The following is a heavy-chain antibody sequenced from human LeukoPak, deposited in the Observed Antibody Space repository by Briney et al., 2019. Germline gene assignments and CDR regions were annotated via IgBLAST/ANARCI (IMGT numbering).Heavy chain of an antibody. D-gene: IGHD3-22*01. CDR2: IHHSDGT. J-gene: IGHJ1*01. Sequence: SETLSLTCTVSGASISSQNYYWGWVRQPPGKGLEWIGSIHHSDGTYHNPSLKSRVTISVDTSKDQFSLKLISVTAADTAVYYCVETPNYYYDSSGYLRWGQGTLVTVSS. CDR3: VETPNYYYDSSGYLR. V-gene: IGHV4-39*07. CDR1: GASISSQNYY.